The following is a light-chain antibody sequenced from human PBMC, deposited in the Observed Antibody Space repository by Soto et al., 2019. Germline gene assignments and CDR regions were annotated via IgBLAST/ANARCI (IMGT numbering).Light chain of an antibody. CDR2: DSS. CDR3: QQRSNWPFT. Sequence: DIALTQSPATLSLSPGERATLSCRASQSVSSYLAWYQQKRGQAPRLLIYDSSNRATGIPPRFSGSGSGTDFALTISSLEPEDFAVYYCQQRSNWPFTVGQATPLEIK. V-gene: IGKV3-11*01. J-gene: IGKJ5*01. CDR1: QSVSSY.